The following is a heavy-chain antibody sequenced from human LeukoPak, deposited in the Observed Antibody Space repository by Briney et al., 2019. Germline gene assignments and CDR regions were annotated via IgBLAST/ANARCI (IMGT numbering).Heavy chain of an antibody. Sequence: SETLSLTCAVSGYSINSGYYWSWIRQPPGKGLEWIGEINHSGSTNYNPSLKSRVTISVDTSKNQFSLKLSSVTAADTAVYYCAVGGGSSVWFDPWGQGTLVTVSS. CDR1: GYSINSGYY. V-gene: IGHV4-34*01. CDR2: INHSGST. J-gene: IGHJ5*02. CDR3: AVGGGSSVWFDP. D-gene: IGHD2-15*01.